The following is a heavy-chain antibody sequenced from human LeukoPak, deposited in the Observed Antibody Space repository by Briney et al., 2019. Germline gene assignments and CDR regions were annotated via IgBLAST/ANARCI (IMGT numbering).Heavy chain of an antibody. V-gene: IGHV1-18*01. J-gene: IGHJ4*02. CDR3: APYSSGWYFDY. CDR1: GYTFTSYG. CDR2: ISAYNGNT. Sequence: ASVNVSCKASGYTFTSYGISWVRQAPGQGLEGMGWISAYNGNTNYAQKLQGRVTMTTDTSTSTAYMELRSRRSDDTAVYYCAPYSSGWYFDYWGQGTLVTVSS. D-gene: IGHD6-19*01.